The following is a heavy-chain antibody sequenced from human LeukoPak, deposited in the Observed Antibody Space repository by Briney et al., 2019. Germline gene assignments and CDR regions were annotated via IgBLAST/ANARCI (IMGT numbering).Heavy chain of an antibody. D-gene: IGHD4-17*01. V-gene: IGHV3-30*03. J-gene: IGHJ4*02. CDR2: ISYDGSNK. CDR1: GFTFSSYG. CDR3: ARDPSPDGDYHLGY. Sequence: PGRSLRLSCAASGFTFSSYGMHWVRQAPGKGLEWVAVISYDGSNKYYADSVKGRFTISRDNAKNSLYLQMNSLRAEDTAVYYCARDPSPDGDYHLGYWGQGTLVTVSS.